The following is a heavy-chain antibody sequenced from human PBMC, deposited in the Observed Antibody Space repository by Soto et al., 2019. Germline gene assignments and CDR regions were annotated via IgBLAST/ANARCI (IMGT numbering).Heavy chain of an antibody. Sequence: EVQLLESGGGLVQPGGSLRLSCAASGFTFSSYAMSWVRQAPGKGLEWVSAISGSGGSTYYADSVKGRFTISRDNSKNTLYLQMNSLRAEDTALYYCAGWGYDFWSGYPDYYYSGMDVGGKGPTVTVSS. V-gene: IGHV3-23*01. D-gene: IGHD3-3*01. CDR3: AGWGYDFWSGYPDYYYSGMDV. CDR1: GFTFSSYA. CDR2: ISGSGGST. J-gene: IGHJ6*04.